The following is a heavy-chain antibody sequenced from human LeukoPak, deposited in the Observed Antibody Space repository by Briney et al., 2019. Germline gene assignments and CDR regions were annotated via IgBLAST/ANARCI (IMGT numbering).Heavy chain of an antibody. CDR2: INSDGSST. CDR1: GFTFSSYG. Sequence: GGSLRLSCAASGFTFSSYGMHWVRQAPGKGLVWVSRINSDGSSTSYADSVKGRFTISRDNAKNTLYLQMNSLRAEDTAVYYCAREVTGEGYFDLWGRGTLVTAPS. V-gene: IGHV3-74*01. D-gene: IGHD2-21*02. J-gene: IGHJ2*01. CDR3: AREVTGEGYFDL.